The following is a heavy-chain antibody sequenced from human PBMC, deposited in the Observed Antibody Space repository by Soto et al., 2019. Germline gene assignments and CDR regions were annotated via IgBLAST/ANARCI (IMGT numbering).Heavy chain of an antibody. Sequence: SETLSLTCAVSGGSISSGGYSWSWIRQPPGKGLEWIGYIYHSGSTYYNPSLKSRVTISVDRSKNQFSLKLSSVTAADTAIYYCARLRDIWYIDYWGQKILVTVSS. J-gene: IGHJ4*02. CDR2: IYHSGST. V-gene: IGHV4-30-2*01. CDR1: GGSISSGGYS. D-gene: IGHD6-25*01. CDR3: ARLRDIWYIDY.